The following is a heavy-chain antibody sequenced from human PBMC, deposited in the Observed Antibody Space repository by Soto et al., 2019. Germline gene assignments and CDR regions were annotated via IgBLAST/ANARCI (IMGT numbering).Heavy chain of an antibody. CDR3: TTVFEY. Sequence: PSETLSLTCTVSNDSIRSGTYYWAWIRQPPGRGLEWIGSLSYLGTTDYNPSLKSRVTISKDASKNQFSLKLSSVTAADTAVYYCTTVFEYWGQGTPVTVSS. V-gene: IGHV4-39*01. CDR2: LSYLGTT. J-gene: IGHJ4*02. D-gene: IGHD1-1*01. CDR1: NDSIRSGTYY.